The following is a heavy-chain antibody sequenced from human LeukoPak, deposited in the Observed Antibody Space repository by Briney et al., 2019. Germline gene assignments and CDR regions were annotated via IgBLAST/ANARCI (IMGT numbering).Heavy chain of an antibody. V-gene: IGHV3-30-3*01. J-gene: IGHJ4*02. Sequence: GGPLRLSCAASGFTFSSYAMHWVRQAPGKGLEWVAVISYDGSNKYYADSVKGRFTISRDNSKNTLYLQMNSLRAEDTAVYYCARPERIQLWLPIDYWGQGTLVTVSS. CDR3: ARPERIQLWLPIDY. D-gene: IGHD5-18*01. CDR1: GFTFSSYA. CDR2: ISYDGSNK.